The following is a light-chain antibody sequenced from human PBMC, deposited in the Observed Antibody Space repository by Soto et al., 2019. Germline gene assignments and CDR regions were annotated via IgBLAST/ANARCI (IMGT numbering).Light chain of an antibody. CDR2: EVS. Sequence: QSVLRHPASVSWSPGQAITISCTGTSSDVGGYNSVSWYQQHPGKAPKLMIYEVSNRPSGASYRFSGSKSGNTASLTISGLQAEDEADYYCTSYTSSSTLYVFGTGTKVTAL. CDR1: SSDVGGYNS. J-gene: IGLJ1*01. CDR3: TSYTSSSTLYV. V-gene: IGLV2-14*01.